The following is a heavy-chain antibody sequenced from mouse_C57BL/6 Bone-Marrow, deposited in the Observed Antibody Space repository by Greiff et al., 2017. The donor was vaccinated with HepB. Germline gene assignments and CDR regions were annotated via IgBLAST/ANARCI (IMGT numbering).Heavy chain of an antibody. CDR1: GFTFSDYG. Sequence: EVQLQQSGGGLVKPGGSLKLSCAASGFTFSDYGMHWVRQAPEKGLEWVAYISSCSSTIYYADTVKGRYTISRDNAKNTLFLQMTSLRSEDTAMYYCDRGYRNIRWFDYWGQGTTLTVSS. D-gene: IGHD2-5*01. V-gene: IGHV5-17*01. J-gene: IGHJ2*01. CDR3: DRGYRNIRWFDY. CDR2: ISSCSSTI.